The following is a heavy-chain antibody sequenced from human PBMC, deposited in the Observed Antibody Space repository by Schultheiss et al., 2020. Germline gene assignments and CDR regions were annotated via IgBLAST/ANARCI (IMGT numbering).Heavy chain of an antibody. CDR2: IYYSGST. V-gene: IGHV4-61*05. Sequence: AETLSLICTVSGGSISSSNYYWGWIRQPPGKGLEWIGYIYYSGSTNYNPSLKSRVTISVDTSKNQFSLKLSSVTAADTAVYYCAAAKADYDFWSGYSRYYYYYGMDVWGQGTTVTVSS. J-gene: IGHJ6*02. CDR1: GGSISSSNYY. D-gene: IGHD3-3*01. CDR3: AAAKADYDFWSGYSRYYYYYGMDV.